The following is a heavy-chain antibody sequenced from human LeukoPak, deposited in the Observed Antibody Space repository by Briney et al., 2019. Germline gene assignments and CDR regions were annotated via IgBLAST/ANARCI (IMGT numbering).Heavy chain of an antibody. CDR1: GYSENLYG. CDR2: ISAQHGQT. V-gene: IGHV1-18*01. Sequence: ASVTVSCMMSGYSENLYGIAWVRPVAGQGREWVGWISAQHGQTEYARNSQDRVTMTTDTYTNTAYMELRSLRYDDTAVYYCAGSLGYCTSNVCYLKYWGQGTLVTVSS. J-gene: IGHJ4*02. CDR3: AGSLGYCTSNVCYLKY. D-gene: IGHD2-8*01.